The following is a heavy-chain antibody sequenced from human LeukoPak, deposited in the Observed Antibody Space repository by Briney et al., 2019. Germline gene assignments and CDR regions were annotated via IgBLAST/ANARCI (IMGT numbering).Heavy chain of an antibody. J-gene: IGHJ5*02. Sequence: PSETLSLTCAVYGGSFSGYYWSWIRQPPGKGLEWIGEINHSGSTNYNPSLKSRVTISVDTSKNQFSLKLSSVTAADTAVYYCARACIRPGYYGSGSYYTWFDPWGQGTLVTVSS. CDR2: INHSGST. CDR1: GGSFSGYY. V-gene: IGHV4-34*01. CDR3: ARACIRPGYYGSGSYYTWFDP. D-gene: IGHD3-10*01.